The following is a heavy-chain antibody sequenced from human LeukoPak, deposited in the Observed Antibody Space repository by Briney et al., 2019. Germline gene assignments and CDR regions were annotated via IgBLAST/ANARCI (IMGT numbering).Heavy chain of an antibody. CDR1: GFTFSDYY. Sequence: GGSLRLSCAASGFTFSDYYMSWIRQAPGKGLEWVSYISSSGSTIYYADSVKGRFAISRDNAKNSLYLQMNSLRAEDTAVYYCARDGGYYDSSGYYYWGYFDYWGQGTLVTVSS. D-gene: IGHD3-22*01. V-gene: IGHV3-11*01. J-gene: IGHJ4*02. CDR2: ISSSGSTI. CDR3: ARDGGYYDSSGYYYWGYFDY.